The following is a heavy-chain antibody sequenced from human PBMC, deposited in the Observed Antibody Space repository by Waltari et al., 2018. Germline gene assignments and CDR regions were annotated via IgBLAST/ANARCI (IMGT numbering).Heavy chain of an antibody. D-gene: IGHD6-6*01. CDR3: ARRQYTSYYYYYYMDV. CDR2: INHSGGT. V-gene: IGHV4-34*01. Sequence: QVQLQQWGAGLLKPSETLSLTCAVYGGSFSGYYWSWIRQPPGKGLEWIGEINHSGGTNYNPSLKSRVTISVDTSKNQFSLKLSSVTAADTAVYYCARRQYTSYYYYYYMDVWGKGTTVTVSS. CDR1: GGSFSGYY. J-gene: IGHJ6*03.